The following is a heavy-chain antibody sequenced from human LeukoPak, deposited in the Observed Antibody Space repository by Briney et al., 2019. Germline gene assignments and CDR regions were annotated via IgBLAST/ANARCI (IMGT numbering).Heavy chain of an antibody. CDR1: GFTFSSYA. J-gene: IGHJ6*02. CDR3: ARDRATYYYGMDV. CDR2: ISYDGSNK. Sequence: GGSLRLSCAASGFTFSSYAMHWVRQAPGKGLEWVAVISYDGSNKYYADSVKGRFTISRDNSKNTLYLQMNSLRAEDTAVYYCARDRATYYYGMDVWGQETTVTVSS. V-gene: IGHV3-30*04. D-gene: IGHD3-10*01.